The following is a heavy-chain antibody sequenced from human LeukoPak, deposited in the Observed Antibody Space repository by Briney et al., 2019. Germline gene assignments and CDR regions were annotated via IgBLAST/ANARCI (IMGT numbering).Heavy chain of an antibody. D-gene: IGHD3-3*01. CDR1: GGSFSGYY. Sequence: SETLSLTCAVYGGSFSGYYWSRIRQPPGKGLEWIGEINHSGSTNYNPSLKSRVTISVDTSKNQFSLKMSSVTAADTAVYYCARIGLEDYFDYWGQGTLVTVSS. CDR3: ARIGLEDYFDY. CDR2: INHSGST. V-gene: IGHV4-34*01. J-gene: IGHJ4*02.